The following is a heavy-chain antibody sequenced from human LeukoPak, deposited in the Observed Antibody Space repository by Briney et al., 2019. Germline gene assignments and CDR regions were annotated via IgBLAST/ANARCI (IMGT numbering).Heavy chain of an antibody. CDR1: GFTFSTYG. CDR3: ARGYQAEMATIPLDY. CDR2: ISYDGSNK. V-gene: IGHV3-30*03. D-gene: IGHD5-24*01. J-gene: IGHJ4*02. Sequence: GRSLRLSCAASGFTFSTYGMHWVRQAPGKGLEWVAVISYDGSNKYYADSVKGRFTISRDNSKNTLYLQMNSLRAEDTAVYYCARGYQAEMATIPLDYWGQGTLVTVSS.